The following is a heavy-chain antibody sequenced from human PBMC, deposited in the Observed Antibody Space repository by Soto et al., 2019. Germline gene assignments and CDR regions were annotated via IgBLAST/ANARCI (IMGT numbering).Heavy chain of an antibody. CDR1: FTSYD. J-gene: IGHJ6*02. Sequence: QVQLVQSGAEVKKPGASVKVSCTFTSYDINWVRQAPGQGLEWMAWMNPNSGDTRYAQKLQGRVTMTRNTSSFTAYMELSSLRSEDKAVYYCARGPGSSDWRFSYYYMDVWGQGTTVTVSS. D-gene: IGHD6-19*01. CDR2: MNPNSGDT. CDR3: ARGPGSSDWRFSYYYMDV. V-gene: IGHV1-8*01.